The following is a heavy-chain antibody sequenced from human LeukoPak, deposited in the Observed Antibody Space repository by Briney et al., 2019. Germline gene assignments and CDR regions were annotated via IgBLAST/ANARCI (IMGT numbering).Heavy chain of an antibody. D-gene: IGHD3-22*01. Sequence: GGSLRLSCAASGFTFSSYSMSWVRQAPGKGLEWVSAISGRGRSTYYADSVKGRFTISRDNPKNTLYLQMNSLRAEDTAVYYCAKDRYYYDSSGYYYYFDYWGQGTLVTVSS. CDR3: AKDRYYYDSSGYYYYFDY. CDR2: ISGRGRST. V-gene: IGHV3-23*01. CDR1: GFTFSSYS. J-gene: IGHJ4*02.